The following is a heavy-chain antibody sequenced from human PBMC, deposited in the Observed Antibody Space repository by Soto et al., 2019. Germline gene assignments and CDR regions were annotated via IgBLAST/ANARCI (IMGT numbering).Heavy chain of an antibody. V-gene: IGHV1-69*12. CDR2: IIPIFGTA. D-gene: IGHD2-15*01. CDR3: AREGIRDIVVAVEATLAGMDV. CDR1: GGTFSSYA. Sequence: QVQLVQSGAEVKKPGSSVKVSCKASGGTFSSYAISWVRQAPGQGLEWMGGIIPIFGTANYAQKFQGRVTITADESTSTAYMELSSLRSEHTAVYYCAREGIRDIVVAVEATLAGMDVWGQGTTVTVSS. J-gene: IGHJ6*02.